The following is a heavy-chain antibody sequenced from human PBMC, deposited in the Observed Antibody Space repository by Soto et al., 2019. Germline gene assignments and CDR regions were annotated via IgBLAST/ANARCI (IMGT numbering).Heavy chain of an antibody. J-gene: IGHJ3*02. CDR1: GGSISSSNW. CDR3: ARVDRPVVATDGVGAFDI. V-gene: IGHV4-4*02. D-gene: IGHD3-22*01. CDR2: IYHSGST. Sequence: PSETLSLTCAVSGGSISSSNWWSWVRQPPGKGLEWIGEIYHSGSTNYNPSLKSRVTISVDKSKNQFSLKLSSVTAADTAVYYCARVDRPVVATDGVGAFDIWGQWTMVSVS.